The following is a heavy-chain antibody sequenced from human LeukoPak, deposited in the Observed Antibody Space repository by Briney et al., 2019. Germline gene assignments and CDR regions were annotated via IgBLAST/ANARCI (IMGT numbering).Heavy chain of an antibody. CDR3: ARCGGDCYSSYFDY. Sequence: ASVKVSCKTSGYTFTSYGISWVRQAPGQGLEWMGWISAYNGNTNYAQKLQGRVTMTTDTSTSTAYMELRSLRSDDTAVYYCARCGGDCYSSYFDYWGQGILVTVSS. J-gene: IGHJ4*02. V-gene: IGHV1-18*01. CDR1: GYTFTSYG. CDR2: ISAYNGNT. D-gene: IGHD2-21*02.